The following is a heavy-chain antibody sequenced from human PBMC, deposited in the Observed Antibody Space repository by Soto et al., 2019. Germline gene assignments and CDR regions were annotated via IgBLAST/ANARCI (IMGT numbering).Heavy chain of an antibody. CDR3: AREEVGYCSGGRCYYYVMDV. D-gene: IGHD2-15*01. V-gene: IGHV4-4*07. CDR2: IYTSGNT. CDR1: GGSISSYY. J-gene: IGHJ6*02. Sequence: PSETLSLTCTVSGGSISSYYWSWIRQPAGKXLEWIGRIYTSGNTNYNPSLKSRDTMSVDTSKNQFSLKLSSVTAADTAVYYCAREEVGYCSGGRCYYYVMDVWGQGTTVTVSS.